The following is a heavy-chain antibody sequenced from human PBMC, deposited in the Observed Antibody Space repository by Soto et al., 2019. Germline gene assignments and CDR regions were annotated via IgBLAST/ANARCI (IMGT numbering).Heavy chain of an antibody. V-gene: IGHV4-31*03. J-gene: IGHJ4*02. CDR2: IYYSGST. CDR1: GGSISSGGYY. D-gene: IGHD6-13*01. CDR3: ARVPLAAAGYFDY. Sequence: SETLSLTCTVSGGSISSGGYYWSWIRQHPGKGLEWIGYIYYSGSTYYNPSLKSRVTISVDTSKNQFSLKLSSVTAADTAVYYCARVPLAAAGYFDYWGQGTLVTVSS.